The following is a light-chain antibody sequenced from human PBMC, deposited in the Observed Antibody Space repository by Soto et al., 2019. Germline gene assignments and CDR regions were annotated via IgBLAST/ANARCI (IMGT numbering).Light chain of an antibody. CDR1: QSISNY. CDR2: AAS. CDR3: QQSYSTPRT. V-gene: IGKV1-39*01. J-gene: IGKJ1*01. Sequence: DIQMTQSPSSLSASVGDRVTITCRASQSISNYLNWYQQKPGKAPKLLMYAASSLQSGVPARFGGSGSGTDFTLTISSLQPEDVATYYCQQSYSTPRTFGQGTKVEIK.